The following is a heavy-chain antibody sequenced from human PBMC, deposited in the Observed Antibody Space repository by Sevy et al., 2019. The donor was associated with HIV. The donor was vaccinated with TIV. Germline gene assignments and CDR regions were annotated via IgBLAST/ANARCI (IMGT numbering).Heavy chain of an antibody. CDR3: ARDQYYDILTGLYAMDV. J-gene: IGHJ6*02. V-gene: IGHV4-61*01. CDR2: VFYFGNT. Sequence: SETLSLTSSVSGASVSSANDYWSWIRQPPGKGLEWIGYVFYFGNTNYNPSLKSRATISLDTSKKQFSLKLTSVTAADTAIYYCARDQYYDILTGLYAMDVWGQGTTVTISS. D-gene: IGHD3-9*01. CDR1: GASVSSANDY.